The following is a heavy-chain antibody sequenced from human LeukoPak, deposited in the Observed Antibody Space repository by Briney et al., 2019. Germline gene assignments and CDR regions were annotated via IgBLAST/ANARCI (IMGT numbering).Heavy chain of an antibody. V-gene: IGHV3-30*18. Sequence: GGSLRLSCAASGFTFSSYGMHWVRQAPGKGLEWVAVISYDGSNKYYADSVKGRFTISRDNSKNTLYLQMNSLRAEDTAVYYCAKDWTVAGQDYWGQGTLVTVSS. CDR3: AKDWTVAGQDY. CDR2: ISYDGSNK. J-gene: IGHJ4*02. CDR1: GFTFSSYG. D-gene: IGHD6-19*01.